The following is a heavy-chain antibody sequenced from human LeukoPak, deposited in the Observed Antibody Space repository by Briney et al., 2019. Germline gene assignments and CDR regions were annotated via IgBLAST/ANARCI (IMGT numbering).Heavy chain of an antibody. CDR2: INTYNGNT. Sequence: ASVKVSRKASGYTFSSYGISWVRQAPGQGLEWMGWINTYNGNTNYAQKLQGRVTMTRDTSISTAYMELSRLRSDDTAVYYCARGGSRPFDYWGQGTLVTVSS. CDR3: ARGGSRPFDY. CDR1: GYTFSSYG. J-gene: IGHJ4*02. D-gene: IGHD2-15*01. V-gene: IGHV1-18*01.